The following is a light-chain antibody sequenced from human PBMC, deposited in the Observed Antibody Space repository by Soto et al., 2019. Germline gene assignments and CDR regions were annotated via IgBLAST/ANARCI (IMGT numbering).Light chain of an antibody. CDR3: QQSGSTPIT. Sequence: EIVLTQYPGTLSLSPGERAALSCRASQRVSSTYLDWYQQKPGQAPRLLIYGASSRATGIPDRFGGSGSGTDFTLTISRLEPEDFAVYYCQQSGSTPITFGQGTRLEIK. CDR2: GAS. CDR1: QRVSSTY. J-gene: IGKJ5*01. V-gene: IGKV3-20*01.